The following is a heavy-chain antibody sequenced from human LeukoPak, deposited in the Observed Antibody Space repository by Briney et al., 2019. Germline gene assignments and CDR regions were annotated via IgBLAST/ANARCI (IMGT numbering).Heavy chain of an antibody. CDR2: IIPMFGSA. CDR3: ARDRGWSTTESPDPPEY. D-gene: IGHD6-19*01. Sequence: SVKVSCKAFGYTITGYYIHWVRQAPGQGLEWMGLIIPMFGSANTAQTFQGRVTITADESASTAYMELSGLRPEDTAVYYCARDRGWSTTESPDPPEYWGQGTLVTVSS. J-gene: IGHJ4*02. V-gene: IGHV1-69*13. CDR1: GYTITGYY.